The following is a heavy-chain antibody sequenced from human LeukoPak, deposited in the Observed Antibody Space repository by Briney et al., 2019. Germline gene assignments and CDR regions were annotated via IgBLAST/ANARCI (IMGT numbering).Heavy chain of an antibody. D-gene: IGHD5-24*01. CDR1: GDSISSYY. CDR2: IYYSGGT. CDR3: ARHVTISGPYDASDI. V-gene: IGHV4-59*08. J-gene: IGHJ3*02. Sequence: SETLSLTFTVSGDSISSYYWSWIRQPPGKGLEWIGYIYYSGGTDYNPSLKSRVTISVDTSKNQFSLKLRSVTAADTAVYYCARHVTISGPYDASDIWGQGTMVTVSP.